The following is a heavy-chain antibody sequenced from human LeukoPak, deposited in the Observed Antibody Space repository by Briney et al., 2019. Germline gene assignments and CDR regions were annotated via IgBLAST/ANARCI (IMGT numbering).Heavy chain of an antibody. CDR2: ISGSGGST. CDR3: AKGSGMSVVVPAAMDYYDMDV. D-gene: IGHD2-2*01. J-gene: IGHJ6*02. Sequence: GGSLILSCAASGFTFSSYAMSWVRQAPGKGLEWVSAISGSGGSTYYADSVKGRFTISRDNSKNTLYLQMNSLRAEDTAVYYCAKGSGMSVVVPAAMDYYDMDVWGQGTTVTVSS. V-gene: IGHV3-23*01. CDR1: GFTFSSYA.